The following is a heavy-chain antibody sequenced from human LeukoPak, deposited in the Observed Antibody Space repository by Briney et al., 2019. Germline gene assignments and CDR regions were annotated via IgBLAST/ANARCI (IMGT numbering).Heavy chain of an antibody. V-gene: IGHV1-18*01. CDR3: ARGSETRGYSYGSPYYYYMDV. CDR2: ISAYNGNT. Sequence: ASVKVSCKASGYTFTSYGIIWVGLAPGQGLEWMGWISAYNGNTNYAQKLQGRVTMTTDTSTSTAYMELRSLRYDDTAVYYCARGSETRGYSYGSPYYYYMDVWGKGTTVTVSS. CDR1: GYTFTSYG. J-gene: IGHJ6*03. D-gene: IGHD5-18*01.